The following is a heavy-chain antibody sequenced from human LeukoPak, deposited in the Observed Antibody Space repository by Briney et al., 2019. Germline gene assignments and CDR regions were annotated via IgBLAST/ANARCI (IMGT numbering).Heavy chain of an antibody. CDR3: ARIYCSSTSCSGVDY. D-gene: IGHD2-2*01. Sequence: SQTLSLTCTVSGGSISRGDYYWGRIRQPPGKGLEWIVYIYYSGSTYYNPSLKSRVTISVDTSKNQFSLKLSSVTAADTAVYYCARIYCSSTSCSGVDYWGQGTLVTVSS. J-gene: IGHJ4*02. V-gene: IGHV4-30-4*08. CDR1: GGSISRGDYY. CDR2: IYYSGST.